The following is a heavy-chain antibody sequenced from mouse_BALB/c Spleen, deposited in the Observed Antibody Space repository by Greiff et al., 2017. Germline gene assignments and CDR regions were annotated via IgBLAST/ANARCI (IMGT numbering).Heavy chain of an antibody. Sequence: EVKVEESGGGLVQPGGSLKLSCAASGFDFSRYWMSWVRQAPGKGLEWIGEINPDSSTINYTPSLKDKFIISRDNAKNTLYLQMSKVRSEDTALYYCARHDGYYGGFAYWGQGTLVTVSA. J-gene: IGHJ3*01. CDR3: ARHDGYYGGFAY. V-gene: IGHV4-1*02. CDR2: INPDSSTI. CDR1: GFDFSRYW. D-gene: IGHD2-3*01.